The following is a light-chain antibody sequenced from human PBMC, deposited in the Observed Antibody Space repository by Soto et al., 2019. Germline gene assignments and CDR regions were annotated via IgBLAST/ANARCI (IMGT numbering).Light chain of an antibody. J-gene: IGKJ1*01. CDR2: AAS. CDR1: QSIARY. V-gene: IGKV1-39*01. Sequence: DIQMTQSPSSLSASVGDRVTITCRASQSIARYFNWYQQKPGKAPKLLIYAASSLQSGVPSRFSGSGSGTDFTLTISSLQPEDFATYYCQQSYSAPPTFGQGTKVEIK. CDR3: QQSYSAPPT.